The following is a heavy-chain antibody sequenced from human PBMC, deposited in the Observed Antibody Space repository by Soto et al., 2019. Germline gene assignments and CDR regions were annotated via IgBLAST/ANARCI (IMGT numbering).Heavy chain of an antibody. CDR3: ERIYGWYPDF. J-gene: IGHJ4*02. D-gene: IGHD3-10*01. CDR2: IHVSGIT. CDR1: GGSMNAHF. V-gene: IGHV4-4*07. Sequence: TLSLTCTVSGGSMNAHFWSWIRQSAGKGLNWIGHIHVSGITTYNPSLKSRVTMSLDPPKNQLSLKLTSMTAADTAGYYCERIYGWYPDFWGQGNLVT.